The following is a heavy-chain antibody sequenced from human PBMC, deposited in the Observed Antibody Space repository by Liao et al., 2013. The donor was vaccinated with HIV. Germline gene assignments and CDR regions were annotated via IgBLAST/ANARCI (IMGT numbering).Heavy chain of an antibody. J-gene: IGHJ5*02. CDR3: AAGDSGSYGDWFDP. D-gene: IGHD1-26*01. CDR2: ISGSGST. Sequence: QVQLQESGPGLVKPSETLSLTCTVSSDSISGYYWTWIRQPAGKGLDWIGRISGSGSTNYNSSLESRITMSVDTSKNQFSLKLSSVTAADTAVYYCAAGDSGSYGDWFDPWGQGTLVTVSS. V-gene: IGHV4-4*07. CDR1: SDSISGYY.